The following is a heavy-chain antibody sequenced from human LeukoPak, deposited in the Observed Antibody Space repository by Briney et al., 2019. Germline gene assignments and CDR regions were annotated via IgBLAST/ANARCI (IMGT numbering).Heavy chain of an antibody. Sequence: SETLSLTCTVSGGSISSYYWSWIRQPPGKGLEWIGYIYYSGSTNYNPSLKSRVTISVDTSKNQFSLKLSSVTAADTAVYYCARLHSSRYYMDVWGKGTTVTVSS. CDR3: ARLHSSRYYMDV. CDR2: IYYSGST. D-gene: IGHD6-6*01. V-gene: IGHV4-59*08. J-gene: IGHJ6*03. CDR1: GGSISSYY.